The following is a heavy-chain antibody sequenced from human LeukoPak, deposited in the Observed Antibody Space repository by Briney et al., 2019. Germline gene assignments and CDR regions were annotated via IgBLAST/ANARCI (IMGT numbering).Heavy chain of an antibody. CDR1: GFTFSSYA. CDR2: ISGSGGST. CDR3: AKNSFPGGKKSGGY. D-gene: IGHD4-23*01. V-gene: IGHV3-23*01. J-gene: IGHJ4*02. Sequence: PGGSLRLSCAAFGFTFSSYAMHWVRQAPGKGLEWVSAISGSGGSTYYADSVKGRFTISRDNSKNTLYLQMNSLRAEDTAVYYCAKNSFPGGKKSGGYWGQGTLVTVSS.